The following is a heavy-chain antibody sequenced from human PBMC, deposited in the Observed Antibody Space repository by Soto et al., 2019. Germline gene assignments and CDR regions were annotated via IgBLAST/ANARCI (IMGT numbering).Heavy chain of an antibody. CDR3: VSLRGNSCLDS. J-gene: IGHJ5*01. V-gene: IGHV6-1*01. CDR1: GDSVSSTSAT. Sequence: QVQLQQSGPGLVKPSQPLSLTCAISGDSVSSTSATWDWIRQSTSRGLEWLGRTYYRSKWTTDYAVFVQGRITINPDPSMPPLYLHLTSVAPADTAVYYCVSLRGNSCLDSWCQGSLVTVSS. CDR2: TYYRSKWTT.